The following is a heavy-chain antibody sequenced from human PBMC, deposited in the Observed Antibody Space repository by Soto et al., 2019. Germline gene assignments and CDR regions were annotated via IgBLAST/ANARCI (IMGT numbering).Heavy chain of an antibody. J-gene: IGHJ4*02. CDR2: ISYSGST. Sequence: SETLSLTCTVSGDSISGGTYYWSWIRQHPGKGLEWIGYISYSGSTYYSPSLKSRVTMSVDKSKNQFSLTLSSVTAADTAIYYCARGSSTYFDVMTGYYTAXYFDFWGQGAPVTVSS. CDR1: GDSISGGTYY. D-gene: IGHD3-9*01. CDR3: ARGSSTYFDVMTGYYTAXYFDF. V-gene: IGHV4-31*03.